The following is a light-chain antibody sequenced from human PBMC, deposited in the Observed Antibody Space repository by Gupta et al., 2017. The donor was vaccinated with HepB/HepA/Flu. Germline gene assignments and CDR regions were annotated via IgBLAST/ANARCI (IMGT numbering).Light chain of an antibody. CDR1: QTVLNY. J-gene: IGKJ1*01. CDR2: WAS. V-gene: IGKV4-1*01. CDR3: QQDDITPRT. Sequence: DIVMTQSPDSLAVSLGERATINCRSSQTVLNYLAWFQQKPGQPPNLLINWASTRESGVPDRFSGSGSGTDFTLTISSLQAEDVAVYYCQQDDITPRTFGQGTKVEIK.